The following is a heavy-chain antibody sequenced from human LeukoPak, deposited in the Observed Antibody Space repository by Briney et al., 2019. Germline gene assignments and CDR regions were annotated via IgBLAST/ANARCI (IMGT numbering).Heavy chain of an antibody. V-gene: IGHV3-20*04. Sequence: GGSLRLSCAASGFTFDDYGMSWVRQAPGKGLEWVSGINWNGGSTGYGDSVKGRFTISRDNAKNSLYLQMNSLRAEDTALYYCARETYYYGSGSENYDYWGQGTLVTVSS. CDR2: INWNGGST. D-gene: IGHD3-10*01. CDR1: GFTFDDYG. J-gene: IGHJ4*02. CDR3: ARETYYYGSGSENYDY.